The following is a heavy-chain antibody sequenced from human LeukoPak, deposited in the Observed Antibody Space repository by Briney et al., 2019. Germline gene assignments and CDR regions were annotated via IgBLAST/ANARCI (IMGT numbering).Heavy chain of an antibody. V-gene: IGHV3-30*04. CDR2: ISYDGSNK. D-gene: IGHD3-10*01. CDR3: AKAGFGDGAGFDP. Sequence: GGSLRLSCTASGFTFSSYAMHRVRQAPGKGLEWVATISYDGSNKYYADSVKGRFTISRDNSKNSLYLQMNSLRAEDMALYYCAKAGFGDGAGFDPWGQGTLVTVSS. J-gene: IGHJ5*02. CDR1: GFTFSSYA.